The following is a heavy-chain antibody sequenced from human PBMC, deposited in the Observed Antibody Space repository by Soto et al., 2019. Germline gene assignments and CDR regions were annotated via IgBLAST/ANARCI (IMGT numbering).Heavy chain of an antibody. J-gene: IGHJ6*02. CDR1: GGSISSGGYY. Sequence: QVQLQESGPGLVKPSQTLSLTCTVSGGSISSGGYYWSWIRQHPGKGLEWIGYIYYSGSTYYNPSLKSRVTISVDTSKNQFSLKLSAVTAAETAVYYCARLRGYCSGGSCYDSWGMDVWGQGTTVTVSS. CDR2: IYYSGST. D-gene: IGHD2-15*01. V-gene: IGHV4-31*03. CDR3: ARLRGYCSGGSCYDSWGMDV.